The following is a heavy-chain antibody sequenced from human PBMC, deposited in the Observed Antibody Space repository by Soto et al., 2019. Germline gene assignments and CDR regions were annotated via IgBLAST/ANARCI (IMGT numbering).Heavy chain of an antibody. V-gene: IGHV4-61*01. CDR3: ESEKIGRRTMGYYYYGMDV. D-gene: IGHD3-10*01. CDR1: ACSVGGGTNY. J-gene: IGHJ6*02. CDR2: VYYSGST. Sequence: SLTCTVSACSVGGGTNYWSWMRRPPRKGGEWNGYVYYSGSTKYNPYPKSGVTISEDMSRNQYSTKLRYVTAAEAAVYFCESEKIGRRTMGYYYYGMDVWGQGTTVTVSS.